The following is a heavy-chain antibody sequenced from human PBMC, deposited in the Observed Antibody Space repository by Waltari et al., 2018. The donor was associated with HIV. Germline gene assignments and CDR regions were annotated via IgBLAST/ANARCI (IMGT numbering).Heavy chain of an antibody. CDR3: ARDSAPGLAVDDDDGEFFYYGLDV. CDR2: VNHVGRT. D-gene: IGHD6-19*01. J-gene: IGHJ6*01. V-gene: IGHV4-34*01. CDR1: GGSFSGFS. Sequence: QVHLEQWGTGLLRPSETLSLTCAVYGGSFSGFSWSWIRQSPGGGLEWIGEVNHVGRTNYSPSLKGRVTVSVDTSKNQFSLTMRSVTAADTAVYYCARDSAPGLAVDDDDGEFFYYGLDVWGQGTTVTVSS.